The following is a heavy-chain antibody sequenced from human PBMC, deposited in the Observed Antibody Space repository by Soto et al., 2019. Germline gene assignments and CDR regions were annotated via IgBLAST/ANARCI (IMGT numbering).Heavy chain of an antibody. Sequence: PGGSLRLSCAASGFTVSSNYMSWVRQAPGKGLEWVSVIYSGGSTYYADSVKGRFTISRHNSKNTLYLQMNSLRAEDTAVYYCARDPGGVGRGSGSYYKRSLYYYGMDVWGQGTTVTVSS. CDR3: ARDPGGVGRGSGSYYKRSLYYYGMDV. D-gene: IGHD3-10*01. CDR2: IYSGGST. J-gene: IGHJ6*02. V-gene: IGHV3-53*04. CDR1: GFTVSSNY.